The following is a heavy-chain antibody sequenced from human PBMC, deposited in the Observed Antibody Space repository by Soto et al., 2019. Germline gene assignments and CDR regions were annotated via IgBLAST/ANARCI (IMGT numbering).Heavy chain of an antibody. D-gene: IGHD5-12*01. J-gene: IGHJ4*02. V-gene: IGHV3-21*01. CDR1: GFTFSSYS. CDR2: ISSSSSYI. Sequence: EVQLVESGGGLVKPGGSLRLSCAASGFTFSSYSMNWVRQAPGKGLEWVSSISSSSSYIYYADSVKGRFTISRDNAKNSLYLQMNSLRAEDTAVYYCARDPGRGYSGYVPDYWGQGTLVTVSS. CDR3: ARDPGRGYSGYVPDY.